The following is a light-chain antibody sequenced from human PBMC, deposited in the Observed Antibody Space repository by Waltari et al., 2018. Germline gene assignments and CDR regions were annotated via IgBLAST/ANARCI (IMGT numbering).Light chain of an antibody. CDR2: RSN. CDR1: SSNIGSSD. V-gene: IGLV1-47*01. J-gene: IGLJ3*02. CDR3: AAWDDSLSVNWV. Sequence: QSVLTQPPSASGTPGQRVTISCSGSSSNIGSSDVYWYQQLPGTAPKLLIYRSNQRPSGVPDRFSGSKSGTSASLAISGLRSEDETDYYCAAWDDSLSVNWVFGGGTKLTVL.